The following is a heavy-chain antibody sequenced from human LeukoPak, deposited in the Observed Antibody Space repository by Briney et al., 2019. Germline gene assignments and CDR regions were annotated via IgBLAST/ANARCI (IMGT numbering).Heavy chain of an antibody. CDR2: ISYDGSNK. V-gene: IGHV3-30*18. D-gene: IGHD6-19*01. CDR1: GFSFSTYE. J-gene: IGHJ4*02. Sequence: GGSLRLSCAASGFSFSTYEFHWVRHAPGKGLEWVAVISYDGSNKYYADSVKGRFTISRDNSKNTLYLQMNSLRAEDTAVYYCAKALIAVAVFDYWGQGTLVTVSS. CDR3: AKALIAVAVFDY.